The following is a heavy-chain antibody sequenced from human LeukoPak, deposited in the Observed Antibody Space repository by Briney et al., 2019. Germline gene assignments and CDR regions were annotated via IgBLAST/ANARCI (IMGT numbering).Heavy chain of an antibody. J-gene: IGHJ3*02. Sequence: GESLKISCKGSGYSFTNYWIGWVRQMPGKGLEWMGIIYPGDSDTKYSPSFQGQVTISADKSISTAYLQWSSLKASDTAMYYCARHVPVWGPSGDAFDIWGQGTMVTVSS. D-gene: IGHD3-16*01. CDR1: GYSFTNYW. CDR3: ARHVPVWGPSGDAFDI. CDR2: IYPGDSDT. V-gene: IGHV5-51*01.